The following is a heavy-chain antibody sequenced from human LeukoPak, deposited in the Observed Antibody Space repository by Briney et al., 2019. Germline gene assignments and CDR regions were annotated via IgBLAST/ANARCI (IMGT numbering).Heavy chain of an antibody. CDR2: IYYTGNT. Sequence: TPSETLSLTCTVSGGSISSTTYFWGWIRQPPGKGLGWIGSIYYTGNTYYNPSLKSRVTISGDTSKNQFSLNLSSVTAADTAVYYCARGGPLWFGEGFDYWGQGTLVIVSS. J-gene: IGHJ4*02. D-gene: IGHD3-10*01. CDR3: ARGGPLWFGEGFDY. V-gene: IGHV4-39*01. CDR1: GGSISSTTYF.